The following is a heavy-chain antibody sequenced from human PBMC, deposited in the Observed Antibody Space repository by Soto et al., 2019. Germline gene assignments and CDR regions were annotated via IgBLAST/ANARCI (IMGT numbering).Heavy chain of an antibody. CDR1: GGSFSGYY. J-gene: IGHJ5*01. CDR3: ARGGRYSYGRAYNWFDP. D-gene: IGHD5-18*01. CDR2: INHSGST. V-gene: IGHV4-34*01. Sequence: TSETLSLTCAVYGGSFSGYYWSWIRQPPGKGLEWIGEINHSGSTKYNPSLRSRVTISVDTSKNQFSLKVSSVTAADTAVYYCARGGRYSYGRAYNWFDPWGQGTLVT.